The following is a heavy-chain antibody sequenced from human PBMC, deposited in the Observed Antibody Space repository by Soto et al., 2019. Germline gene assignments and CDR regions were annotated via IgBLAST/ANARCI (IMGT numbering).Heavy chain of an antibody. D-gene: IGHD3-10*01. Sequence: EVQLVESGGGLVQPGGSLRLSCAASGFRFNTNWMSWVRQAPGKGLEWVANIKHDGSERNHVDPVRGRFTISIDNAKSSLYLQMNSLRVEDTAVYYCARELSWSGRDYWGQGTLVIVSP. CDR1: GFRFNTNW. CDR3: ARELSWSGRDY. CDR2: IKHDGSER. V-gene: IGHV3-7*01. J-gene: IGHJ4*02.